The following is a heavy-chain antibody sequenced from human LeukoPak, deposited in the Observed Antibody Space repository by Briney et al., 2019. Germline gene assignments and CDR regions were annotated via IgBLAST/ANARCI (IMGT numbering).Heavy chain of an antibody. CDR1: GFTFSSYW. CDR3: ARDDYGDYPPGDY. Sequence: GGSLRLSCAASGFTFSSYWMHWVRQAPGKGLVWVSRINSGGSSTSYADSVKGRFTISRDNAKSTLYLQMNSLRAEDTAVYYCARDDYGDYPPGDYWGQGTLVTVSS. D-gene: IGHD4-17*01. V-gene: IGHV3-74*01. CDR2: INSGGSST. J-gene: IGHJ4*02.